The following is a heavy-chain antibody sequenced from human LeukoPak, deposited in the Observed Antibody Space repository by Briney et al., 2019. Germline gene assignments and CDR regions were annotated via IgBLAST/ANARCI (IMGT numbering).Heavy chain of an antibody. V-gene: IGHV4-59*08. D-gene: IGHD1-26*01. Sequence: SETLSLTCTVSGGSISSYYWSWIRQPPGKGLEWIGYIYYSGSTNYNPSLKSRVTISVDTSKNQFSLKLSSVTAADTAVYYCARRLVGATYNWFDPWGQGTPVTVSS. CDR2: IYYSGST. J-gene: IGHJ5*02. CDR3: ARRLVGATYNWFDP. CDR1: GGSISSYY.